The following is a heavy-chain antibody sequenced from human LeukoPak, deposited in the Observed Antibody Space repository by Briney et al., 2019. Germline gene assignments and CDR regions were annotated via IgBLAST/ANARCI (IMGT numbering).Heavy chain of an antibody. D-gene: IGHD6-13*01. Sequence: QTGGSLRLSCVASEFTFRSYDMHWVRQAPGTGLEWVSSISASGDRTYYTESVKGRFTVSRDNSKNTLYLQMNSLRAEDTAVYYCAKDAVWGGYSSSWYLDYWGQGTLVTVSS. J-gene: IGHJ4*02. CDR3: AKDAVWGGYSSSWYLDY. V-gene: IGHV3-23*01. CDR2: ISASGDRT. CDR1: EFTFRSYD.